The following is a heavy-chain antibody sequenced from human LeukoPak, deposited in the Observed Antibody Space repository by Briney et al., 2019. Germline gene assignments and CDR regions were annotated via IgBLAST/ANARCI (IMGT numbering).Heavy chain of an antibody. CDR2: IYYSGST. CDR3: ARGAGSVDY. V-gene: IGHV4-59*01. CDR1: GGSISSYY. J-gene: IGHJ4*02. Sequence: ETLSLTCNVSGGSISSYYWSWIRQPPGRGLERIGYIYYSGSTNYNPSLKSRVTISVDTSKNQFSLKLSSVTAADTAVYYCARGAGSVDYWGQGTLVTVSS. D-gene: IGHD6-13*01.